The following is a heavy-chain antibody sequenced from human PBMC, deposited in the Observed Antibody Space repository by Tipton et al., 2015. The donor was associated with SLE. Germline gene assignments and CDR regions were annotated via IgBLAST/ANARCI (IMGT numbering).Heavy chain of an antibody. CDR1: GFTFSSYS. V-gene: IGHV3-21*01. J-gene: IGHJ6*03. CDR3: ARDTYYDFWSGYRYYYYYMDV. D-gene: IGHD3-3*01. Sequence: SLRLSCAASGFTFSSYSMNWVRQAPGKGLEWVSSISSSSSYIYYADSVKGRFTISRDNAKNSLYLQMNSLRAEDTAVYYCARDTYYDFWSGYRYYYYYMDVWGKGTTVTVSS. CDR2: ISSSSSYI.